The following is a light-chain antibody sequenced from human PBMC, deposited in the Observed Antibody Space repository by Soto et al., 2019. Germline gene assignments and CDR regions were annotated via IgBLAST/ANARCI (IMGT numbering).Light chain of an antibody. CDR3: HQFATSRT. CDR1: QSLSSSF. Sequence: EIVLTQSPGTLSLSPGQRATLSCRASQSLSSSFLAWYQQKPGQAPRLLIYGASSRAAGVPDRFSGRWSGTEFTLTISSLEPEDFAVYFCHQFATSRTFGQGTKV. J-gene: IGKJ1*01. V-gene: IGKV3-20*01. CDR2: GAS.